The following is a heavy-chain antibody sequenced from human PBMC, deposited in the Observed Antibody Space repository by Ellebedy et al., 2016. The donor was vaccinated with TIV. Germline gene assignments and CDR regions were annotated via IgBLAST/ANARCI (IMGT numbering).Heavy chain of an antibody. CDR3: AKDLYD. D-gene: IGHD3-3*01. V-gene: IGHV3-30*18. CDR2: ISYDGSNK. Sequence: GGSLRLSXAASGFTFSSYGMHWVRQAPGKGLEWVAVISYDGSNKYYADSVKGRFTISRDNSKNTLYLQMNSLRAEDTAVYYCAKDLYDWGQGTLVTVSS. CDR1: GFTFSSYG. J-gene: IGHJ4*02.